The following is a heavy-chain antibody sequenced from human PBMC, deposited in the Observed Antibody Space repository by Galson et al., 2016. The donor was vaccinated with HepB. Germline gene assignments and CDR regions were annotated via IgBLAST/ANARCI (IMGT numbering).Heavy chain of an antibody. CDR2: ISTSGGNT. CDR1: GFSFSSYG. J-gene: IGHJ4*02. D-gene: IGHD7-27*01. Sequence: SLRLSCAASGFSFSSYGYHWVRQAPGKGLEHVSGISTSGGNTHYAGSVKGRFIISRDNSKNTLFLQMSGLRPEDTAIYYCARVRVAATGGYFDYWGQGSLVTVSS. CDR3: ARVRVAATGGYFDY. V-gene: IGHV3-64D*08.